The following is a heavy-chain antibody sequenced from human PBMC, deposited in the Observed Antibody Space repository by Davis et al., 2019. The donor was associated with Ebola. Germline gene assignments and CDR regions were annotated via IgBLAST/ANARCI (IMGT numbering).Heavy chain of an antibody. CDR1: GDTCTNYG. D-gene: IGHD2-15*01. V-gene: IGHV1-18*01. Sequence: ASVEVSCKASGDTCTNYGGSWRRQAPGQGLEWMSWIGVYNGATTYAAMFRDRVTMTTDTSTSTAYMELRSLRADDTAVYYCARDPRGKDDLDYWGQGTLVTVSS. CDR3: ARDPRGKDDLDY. J-gene: IGHJ4*02. CDR2: IGVYNGAT.